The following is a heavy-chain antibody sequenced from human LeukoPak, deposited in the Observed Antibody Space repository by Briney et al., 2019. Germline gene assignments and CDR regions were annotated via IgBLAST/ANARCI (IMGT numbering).Heavy chain of an antibody. CDR3: ARILSGGECFDY. Sequence: GASVRVSCKASGYTFTSYGISCGRGAPGHGVEGMGWISAYNGNTNYAQKLQGRVTMTTDTSTSTAYMELRSLRSDDTAVYYCARILSGGECFDYWGQGTLVTVSS. CDR2: ISAYNGNT. V-gene: IGHV1-18*04. CDR1: GYTFTSYG. J-gene: IGHJ4*02. D-gene: IGHD2-8*02.